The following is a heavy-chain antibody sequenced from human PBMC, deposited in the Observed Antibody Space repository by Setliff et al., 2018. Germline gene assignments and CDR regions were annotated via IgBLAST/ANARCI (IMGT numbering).Heavy chain of an antibody. CDR3: ARLPSTGSAFFQH. D-gene: IGHD1-1*01. J-gene: IGHJ1*01. Sequence: GASLKISCATSGYNFNSHWIAWVRQVPGGGLEWMGLIFPADSETRYSPSFQGQFTMSVDTSINTAYLQWNSLKASDTALYFCARLPSTGSAFFQHWGQGTLVTV. CDR2: IFPADSET. CDR1: GYNFNSHW. V-gene: IGHV5-51*01.